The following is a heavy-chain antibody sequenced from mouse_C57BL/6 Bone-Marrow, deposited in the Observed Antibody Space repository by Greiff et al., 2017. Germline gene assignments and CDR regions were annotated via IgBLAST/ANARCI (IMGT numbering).Heavy chain of an antibody. CDR2: IRNKANGYTT. J-gene: IGHJ2*01. V-gene: IGHV7-3*01. Sequence: EVQGVESGGGLVQPGGSLSLSCAASGFTFTDYYMSWVRQPPGKALEWLGFIRNKANGYTTEYSASVKGRFTISRDNSQSILYIQMNALRAEDSATYYCARWRDGPCDYWGQGTTLTVSS. CDR3: ARWRDGPCDY. CDR1: GFTFTDYY. D-gene: IGHD2-3*01.